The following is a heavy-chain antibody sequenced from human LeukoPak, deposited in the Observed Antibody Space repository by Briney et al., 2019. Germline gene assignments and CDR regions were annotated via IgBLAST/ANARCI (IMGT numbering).Heavy chain of an antibody. J-gene: IGHJ2*01. D-gene: IGHD1-1*01. Sequence: ASVKVSCRASGYAFTSYYMHWVRQAPGQGLEWMGIINPSGGSTSYAQKFQGRVTMTRDTSTSTVYMELSSLRSEDTAVYYCARDWAQLGYFDLWGRGTLVTVSS. V-gene: IGHV1-46*01. CDR3: ARDWAQLGYFDL. CDR2: INPSGGST. CDR1: GYAFTSYY.